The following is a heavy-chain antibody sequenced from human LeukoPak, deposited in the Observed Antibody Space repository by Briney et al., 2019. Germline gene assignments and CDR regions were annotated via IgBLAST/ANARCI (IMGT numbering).Heavy chain of an antibody. D-gene: IGHD3-9*01. CDR3: ARDRGQTGYYWSYYYYMDV. V-gene: IGHV3-48*01. Sequence: GGSLRLSCAASGFTFSDYSMNWVRQAPGKGMEWVSYISGGSSTMYYADSVKGRFTISRDNAKNSLYLQINSLRAEDTAVYYCARDRGQTGYYWSYYYYMDVWGIGTTVTVSS. CDR2: ISGGSSTM. J-gene: IGHJ6*03. CDR1: GFTFSDYS.